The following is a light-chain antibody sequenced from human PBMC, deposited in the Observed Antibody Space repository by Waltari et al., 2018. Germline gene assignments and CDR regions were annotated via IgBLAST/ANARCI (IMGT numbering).Light chain of an antibody. Sequence: IVLTQSPATLSLSPGERATLSYRASQSISSSLTWYQQEPGQAPRLLIYDTSKRATVTPARFSGSGSGTDFTLTISSLEPEDFAVYYCQHRTTWPPSLTFGGGTRVEVK. CDR1: QSISSS. CDR2: DTS. CDR3: QHRTTWPPSLT. V-gene: IGKV3-11*01. J-gene: IGKJ4*01.